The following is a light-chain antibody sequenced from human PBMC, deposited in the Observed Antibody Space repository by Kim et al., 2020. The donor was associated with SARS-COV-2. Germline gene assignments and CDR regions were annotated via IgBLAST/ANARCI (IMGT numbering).Light chain of an antibody. Sequence: QLVLTQSPSASASLGASVKLTCTLSSGHSSYAIAWHQQQPEKGPRYLMILNSDGSHSKGDGIPDRFSGSSSGAERYLTISSLQSEDEADYYCQTWGTGILVFGGGTQLTVL. CDR2: LNSDGSH. V-gene: IGLV4-69*01. J-gene: IGLJ2*01. CDR1: SGHSSYA. CDR3: QTWGTGILV.